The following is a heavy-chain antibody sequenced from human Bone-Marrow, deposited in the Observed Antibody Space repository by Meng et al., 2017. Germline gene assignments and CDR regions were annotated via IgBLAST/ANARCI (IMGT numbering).Heavy chain of an antibody. J-gene: IGHJ4*02. CDR2: ITSRPDGETT. V-gene: IGHV3-15*01. CDR1: GFTFSNAW. CDR3: TGHTDY. Sequence: GASLKISCAASGFTFSNAWMSWVRQAPGKRLEWLGHITSRPDGETTEYAEPVKGRFTISREDSKNTVFLQMNSLKTEDTAVYYCTGHTDYWGQGALVTVSS.